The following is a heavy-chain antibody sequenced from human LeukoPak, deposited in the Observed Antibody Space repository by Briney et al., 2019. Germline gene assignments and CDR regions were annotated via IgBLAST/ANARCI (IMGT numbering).Heavy chain of an antibody. V-gene: IGHV3-30*02. CDR3: ARDSFRYRWLYAFDI. CDR1: GFTFSSYG. CDR2: IRYDGSNK. Sequence: PGGSLRLSCAASGFTFSSYGMHWVRQAPGKGLEWVAFIRYDGSNKYYADSVKGRFTISRDNSKNTLYLQMNSLRAEDTAVYYCARDSFRYRWLYAFDIWGQGTMVTVSS. J-gene: IGHJ3*02. D-gene: IGHD3-9*01.